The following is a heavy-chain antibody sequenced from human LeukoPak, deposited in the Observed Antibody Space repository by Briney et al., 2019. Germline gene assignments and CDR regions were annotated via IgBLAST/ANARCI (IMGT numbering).Heavy chain of an antibody. V-gene: IGHV4-59*01. Sequence: SXTLSLTCTVSGGSISSYYWSWIRQPPGKGLEWIGYIYYSGSTTYNPSLNSRVTISVDTSKNQFSLKLTSVTAADTAVYYCARLGYCSSTSCYPDYWGQGTLVTVSS. J-gene: IGHJ4*02. CDR1: GGSISSYY. CDR3: ARLGYCSSTSCYPDY. D-gene: IGHD2-2*01. CDR2: IYYSGST.